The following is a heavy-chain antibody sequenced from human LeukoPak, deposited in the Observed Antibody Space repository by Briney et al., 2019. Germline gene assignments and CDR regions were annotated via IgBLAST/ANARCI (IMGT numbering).Heavy chain of an antibody. J-gene: IGHJ6*03. D-gene: IGHD6-6*01. Sequence: GGPLSLSGVPPGFPFITYSMNWVRRAQGKGREWVSSISSISAYFYYADSVKGRFTISRDNAKNSLYLQMNSLRAEDTAVYYCARDNRGWQGIAARPKRSDYYYMDVWGKGTTVTVSS. CDR3: ARDNRGWQGIAARPKRSDYYYMDV. CDR1: GFPFITYS. V-gene: IGHV3-21*01. CDR2: ISSISAYF.